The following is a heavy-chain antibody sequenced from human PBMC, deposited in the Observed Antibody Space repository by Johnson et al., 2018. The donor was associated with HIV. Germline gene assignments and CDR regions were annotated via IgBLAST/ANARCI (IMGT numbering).Heavy chain of an antibody. Sequence: QVQLVESGGGLVQPGGSLRLSCAASAFTVSDNYLSWVRQAPGKGLAWVAVISYDGRDAYYADSVNGRFTSSRDNSKNTLYLQMNRLRPEDSAVYYCATLWFGEVSVYDAFDVWGQGTMVTVSS. D-gene: IGHD3-10*01. CDR2: ISYDGRDA. CDR1: AFTVSDNY. V-gene: IGHV3-30*03. J-gene: IGHJ3*01. CDR3: ATLWFGEVSVYDAFDV.